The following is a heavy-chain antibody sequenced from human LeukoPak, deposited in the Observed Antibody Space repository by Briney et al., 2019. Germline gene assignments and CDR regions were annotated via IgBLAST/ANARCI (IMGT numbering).Heavy chain of an antibody. J-gene: IGHJ4*02. CDR1: GASISGYY. D-gene: IGHD3-3*01. CDR2: IISTGTI. V-gene: IGHV4-59*01. CDR3: ARVSVTIFGVVIMEGYFDY. Sequence: ASETLSLTCTVSGASISGYYWSWIRQPPGKRLEWIGYIISTGTINYNPSLKSRVTISIDTSKNQLSLQLTSVTAADTAVYYCARVSVTIFGVVIMEGYFDYWGQGTLVTVSS.